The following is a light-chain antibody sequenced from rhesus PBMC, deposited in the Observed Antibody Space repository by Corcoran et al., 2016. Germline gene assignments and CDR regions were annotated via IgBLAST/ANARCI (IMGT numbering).Light chain of an antibody. CDR3: ISYAGGGSFV. CDR2: DGS. V-gene: IGLV2-19*02. J-gene: IGLJ1*01. CDR1: SSDIGYYSS. Sequence: QAAPAQSPSVSGSPGQSVTVSCAGTSSDIGYYSSVSWYQQHPGRAPQLIIYDGSLRPSGVSDRFSGSTSGNTASLTISGLQTEDEADYYCISYAGGGSFVFGSGTRLTVL.